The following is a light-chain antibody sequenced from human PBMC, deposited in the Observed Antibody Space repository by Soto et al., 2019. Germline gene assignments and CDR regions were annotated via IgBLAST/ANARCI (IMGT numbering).Light chain of an antibody. CDR1: QSVSSY. V-gene: IGKV3-11*01. CDR2: DAS. Sequence: VLTQSPATLSLSPGERATLSCRASQSVSSYLAWYQQKPGQAPRLLIYDASNRATGIPARFSGSGSGTDFTLTISSLEPEDFAVYYCQQRSNWPLTFGGGTKVDIK. CDR3: QQRSNWPLT. J-gene: IGKJ4*01.